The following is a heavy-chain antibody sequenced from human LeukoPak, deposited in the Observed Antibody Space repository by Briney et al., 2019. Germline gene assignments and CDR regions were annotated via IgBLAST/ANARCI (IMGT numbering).Heavy chain of an antibody. CDR1: GGSFSGYY. Sequence: ETLSLTSAVYGGSFSGYYCSWIRQPPGKGLEWIGEINHSGSTNYNPSLKSRATISVDTSKNQFSLKLSSVTAADTAVYYCARAPPFAPWGQGTLVTVSS. CDR2: INHSGST. V-gene: IGHV4-34*01. CDR3: ARAPPFAP. J-gene: IGHJ5*02.